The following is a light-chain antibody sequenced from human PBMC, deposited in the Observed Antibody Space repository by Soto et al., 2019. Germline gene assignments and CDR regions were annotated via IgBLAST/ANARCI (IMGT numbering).Light chain of an antibody. CDR2: GAS. Sequence: ETGMTQSPATLSVSAGERAILSCRASQSVSSNLAWYQQKPGQAPRLLIYGASTRASGIPVRFSGSGSGTEFTLTISSLQSEDFAVYYCQQYNNWPPITFGQGTRLEIK. CDR1: QSVSSN. CDR3: QQYNNWPPIT. J-gene: IGKJ5*01. V-gene: IGKV3-15*01.